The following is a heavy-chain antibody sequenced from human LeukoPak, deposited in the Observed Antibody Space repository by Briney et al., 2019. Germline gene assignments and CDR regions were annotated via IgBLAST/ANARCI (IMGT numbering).Heavy chain of an antibody. CDR1: GFSVSTNH. J-gene: IGHJ4*02. V-gene: IGHV3-74*01. D-gene: IGHD6-13*01. CDR3: ARGFAATGNSFDY. Sequence: PGGSLRLSCAASGFSVSTNHMTWVRHAPGKGLVWVSRINSDGSSTRYADSVNGRFTVSRDNAKNTLYLQMNSLRDEDTAVYYCARGFAATGNSFDYWGQGTLVTVSS. CDR2: INSDGSST.